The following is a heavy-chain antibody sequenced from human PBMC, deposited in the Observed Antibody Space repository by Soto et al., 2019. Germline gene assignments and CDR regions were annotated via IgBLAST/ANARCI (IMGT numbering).Heavy chain of an antibody. V-gene: IGHV1-2*04. Sequence: ASVTVSCKASGYTFTGYYIHWVRQAPGQGLEWMGWINPNSGGTNYAQKFQGWVTMTRDTSISTAYMELSRLRSDDTAVYYCARDAIRIDNFTLGAATTYYFDYWGQGTLVTVSS. CDR2: INPNSGGT. D-gene: IGHD2-15*01. CDR3: ARDAIRIDNFTLGAATTYYFDY. J-gene: IGHJ4*02. CDR1: GYTFTGYY.